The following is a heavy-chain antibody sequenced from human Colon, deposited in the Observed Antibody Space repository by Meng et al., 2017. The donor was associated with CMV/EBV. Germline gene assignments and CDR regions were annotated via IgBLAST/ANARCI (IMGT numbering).Heavy chain of an antibody. CDR2: IVSSSTYI. V-gene: IGHV3-21*06. CDR1: GFTFSSYG. CDR3: ARADPTKMSSTTSCLDY. J-gene: IGHJ4*02. Sequence: GESLKISCAASGFTFSSYGMNWVRQAPGKGLEWVASIVSSSTYIFYADSVKGRFTISRDNGKNLLYLQMNDLRAEDTGVYYCARADPTKMSSTTSCLDYWGQGTLVTVSS. D-gene: IGHD2-2*01.